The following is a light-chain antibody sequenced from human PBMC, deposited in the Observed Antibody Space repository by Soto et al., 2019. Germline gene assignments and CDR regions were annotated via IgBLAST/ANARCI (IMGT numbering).Light chain of an antibody. CDR2: LAY. V-gene: IGKV2-28*01. J-gene: IGKJ2*01. CDR3: MQALQTPLYT. Sequence: IVMTQSPLSLPVTPGEPASISCRSSQSLRHSNGYIYVDWYLQKPGQSPQLLNYLAYNRASGVPARFSGSGSGTDFPLEMSRVEAADFGVYYCMQALQTPLYTFGQGTKLEIK. CDR1: QSLRHSNGYIY.